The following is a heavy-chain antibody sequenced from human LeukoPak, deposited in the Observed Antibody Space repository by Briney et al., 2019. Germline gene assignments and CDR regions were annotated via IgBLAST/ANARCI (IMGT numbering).Heavy chain of an antibody. CDR2: IWYDGSNK. Sequence: PGGSLTLSSAASGFTFSIYGMHWVRPPPGKGLEGVAVIWYDGSNKYYADSVKGRFTISRDNSKNTLYLQMNSLRAEDTAVYYCARDPHSSNWYNHFDYWGEGTLVTVSP. CDR3: ARDPHSSNWYNHFDY. V-gene: IGHV3-33*01. D-gene: IGHD6-13*01. J-gene: IGHJ4*02. CDR1: GFTFSIYG.